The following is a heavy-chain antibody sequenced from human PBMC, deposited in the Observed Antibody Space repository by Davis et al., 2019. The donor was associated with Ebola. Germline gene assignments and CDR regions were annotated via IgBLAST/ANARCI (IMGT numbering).Heavy chain of an antibody. Sequence: GGSLRLSCAASGFPFSNAWMNWVRQTPGRGLEWVAASGSGGLTFYADSVKGRFTISRDNSKNTVHLQMNSLRAGDTAVYYCAKEWGSAQTNWYTIDYWGQGTLVTVSS. CDR1: GFPFSNAW. CDR3: AKEWGSAQTNWYTIDY. J-gene: IGHJ4*02. CDR2: SGSGGLT. D-gene: IGHD1/OR15-1a*01. V-gene: IGHV3-23*01.